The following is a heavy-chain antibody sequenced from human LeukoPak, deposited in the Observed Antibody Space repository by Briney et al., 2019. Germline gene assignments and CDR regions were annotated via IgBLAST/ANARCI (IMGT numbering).Heavy chain of an antibody. J-gene: IGHJ4*02. CDR1: GFTFSSYS. CDR2: ISSSSSYI. V-gene: IGHV3-21*01. Sequence: GGSLRLSCAASGFTFSSYSMNWVRQAPGKGLEWVSSISSSSSYIYYADSVKGRFTISRDSAKNSLYLQMNSLRAEDTAVYYCARDSMIAVVIRPLDYWGQGTLVTVSS. CDR3: ARDSMIAVVIRPLDY. D-gene: IGHD3-22*01.